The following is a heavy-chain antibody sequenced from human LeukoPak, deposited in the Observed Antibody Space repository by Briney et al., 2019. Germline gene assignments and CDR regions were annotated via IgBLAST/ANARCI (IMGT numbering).Heavy chain of an antibody. V-gene: IGHV3-30-3*01. Sequence: PGGSLRLSCAASGFTFSSYAMHWVRQAPGKGLEWVAVISYDGSNKYYADSVKGRFTISRDNSKNTLYLQMNSLRAEDTAVYYCARDRDYSNYEVYYFDYWGQGTLVTVSS. D-gene: IGHD4-4*01. CDR2: ISYDGSNK. J-gene: IGHJ4*02. CDR3: ARDRDYSNYEVYYFDY. CDR1: GFTFSSYA.